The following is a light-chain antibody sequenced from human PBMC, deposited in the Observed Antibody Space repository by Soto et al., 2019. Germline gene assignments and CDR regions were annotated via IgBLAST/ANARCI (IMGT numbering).Light chain of an antibody. CDR1: QTISTY. CDR2: GAS. CDR3: QHYNSYSEA. J-gene: IGKJ1*01. V-gene: IGKV1-5*01. Sequence: DIQMTQSPSPLSASVGDRVTIACRASQTISTYLNWYQQKPGKAPKLLIYGASSLQSGVPSRFSGSGSGTEFTLTISSLQPDDFATYYCQHYNSYSEAFGQGTKVDI.